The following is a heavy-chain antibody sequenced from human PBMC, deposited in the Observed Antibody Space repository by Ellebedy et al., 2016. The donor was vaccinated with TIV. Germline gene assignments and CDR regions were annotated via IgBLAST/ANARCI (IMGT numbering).Heavy chain of an antibody. D-gene: IGHD6-19*01. J-gene: IGHJ4*02. CDR1: GFTFSSYA. Sequence: GESLKISXAASGFTFSSYAMTWVRQAPGKGLEWVSSIVGSGATTYYADSVKGRFTISRDNAKNTLYLQMNSLRAEDTAVYYCARTREWLVPFDYWGQGTLVTVSS. CDR2: IVGSGATT. V-gene: IGHV3-23*01. CDR3: ARTREWLVPFDY.